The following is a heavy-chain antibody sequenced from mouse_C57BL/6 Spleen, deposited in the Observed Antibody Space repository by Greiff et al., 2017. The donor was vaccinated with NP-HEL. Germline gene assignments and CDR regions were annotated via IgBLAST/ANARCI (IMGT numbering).Heavy chain of an antibody. CDR1: GFTFSSYA. CDR2: ISDGGSYT. Sequence: EVKLVESGGGLVKPGGSLKLSCAASGFTFSSYAMSWVRQTPEKRLEWVATISDGGSYTYYPDNVKGRFTISRDNAKNNLYLQMSHLKSEDTAMYYCAREELGFDYWGQGTTLTVSS. J-gene: IGHJ2*01. V-gene: IGHV5-4*01. CDR3: AREELGFDY. D-gene: IGHD4-1*01.